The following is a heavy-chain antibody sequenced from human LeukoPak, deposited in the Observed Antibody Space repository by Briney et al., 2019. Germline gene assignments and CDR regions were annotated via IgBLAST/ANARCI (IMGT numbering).Heavy chain of an antibody. CDR3: ARVKLRLGELSIYRSLFDY. CDR2: ISSRNSQT. CDR1: GFTFSSYA. D-gene: IGHD3-16*02. V-gene: IGHV3-23*01. Sequence: PGGSLRLSCAASGFTFSSYAMSWVRQAPGKGLEWVSSISSRNSQTNYAESVKGRFTISRDNSNNMVHLQMNSLRAEDTAVYYCARVKLRLGELSIYRSLFDYWGQGSLVTVSS. J-gene: IGHJ4*02.